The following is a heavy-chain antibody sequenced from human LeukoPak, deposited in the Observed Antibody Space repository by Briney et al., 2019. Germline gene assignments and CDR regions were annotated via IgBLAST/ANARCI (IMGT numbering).Heavy chain of an antibody. V-gene: IGHV3-21*01. Sequence: GGSLRLSCAASGFTFSSYWMSWVRQAPGKGLEWVSSISSSSSYIYYADSVKGRFTISRDNAKNSLYLQMNRLRAEDTAVYYCARGWCTNGVCQFDYWGQGTLVTVSS. CDR2: ISSSSSYI. CDR3: ARGWCTNGVCQFDY. D-gene: IGHD2-8*01. CDR1: GFTFSSYW. J-gene: IGHJ4*02.